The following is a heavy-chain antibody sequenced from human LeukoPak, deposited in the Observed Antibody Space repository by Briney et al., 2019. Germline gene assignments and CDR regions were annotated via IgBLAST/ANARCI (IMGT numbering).Heavy chain of an antibody. CDR1: GYTFTNYY. J-gene: IGHJ4*02. CDR3: ARDGALGY. Sequence: ASVKVSCKASGYTFTNYYMHWLRQPPGQGLEWMGWINPNSGGTNYAQKFQGRVTMTRDTSISTAYMDLSRLGSDDTAVYYCARDGALGYWGQGTLVTVSS. D-gene: IGHD3-16*01. CDR2: INPNSGGT. V-gene: IGHV1-2*02.